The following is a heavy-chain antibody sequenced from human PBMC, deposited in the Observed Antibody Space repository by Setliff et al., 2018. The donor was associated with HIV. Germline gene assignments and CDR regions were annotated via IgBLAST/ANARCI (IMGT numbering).Heavy chain of an antibody. CDR1: EFTFSSYG. CDR3: AKNLFSSRWSPLDY. V-gene: IGHV3-30*18. CDR2: ISFHGINK. D-gene: IGHD6-13*01. J-gene: IGHJ4*02. Sequence: LRLSCAASEFTFSSYGMHWFRQAPGKGLEWVAAISFHGINKFYVDSVKGRFTISRDNSKNTLYLQMDSLRPEDTAVYYCAKNLFSSRWSPLDYWGQGTLVTVSS.